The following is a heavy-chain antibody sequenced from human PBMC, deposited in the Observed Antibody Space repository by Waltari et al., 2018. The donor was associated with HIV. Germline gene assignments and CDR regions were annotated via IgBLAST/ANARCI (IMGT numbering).Heavy chain of an antibody. CDR2: ISGSGGST. CDR1: GFPFGRYD. J-gene: IGHJ4*02. Sequence: EVPLLESGGGLEQPGGSLRLSGDAYGFPFGRYDMTWVRQAPGQGLEGVSSISGSGGSTFYADSVKGRFTVSRDNPKNTLQLQMNSLRAEDTALYYCAKVTRIAVAGTMDYWGQGTLVTVSS. D-gene: IGHD6-19*01. CDR3: AKVTRIAVAGTMDY. V-gene: IGHV3-23*01.